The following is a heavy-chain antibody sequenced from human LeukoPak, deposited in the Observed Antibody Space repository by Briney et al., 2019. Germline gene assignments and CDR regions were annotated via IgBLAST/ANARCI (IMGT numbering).Heavy chain of an antibody. CDR2: IYYSGST. CDR1: GGSISSSSYY. CDR3: ARWWRYYYDSSGYPGYYFDY. Sequence: PSETLSLTCTVSGGSISSSSYYWGWIRQPPGKGLEWIGSIYYSGSTYYNPSLKSRVTISVDTSKNQFSLKLSSVTAADTAVYYCARWWRYYYDSSGYPGYYFDYWGREPWSPSPQ. V-gene: IGHV4-39*07. D-gene: IGHD3-22*01. J-gene: IGHJ4*02.